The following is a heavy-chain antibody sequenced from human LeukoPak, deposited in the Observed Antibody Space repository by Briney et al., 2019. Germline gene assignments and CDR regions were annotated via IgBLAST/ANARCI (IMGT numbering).Heavy chain of an antibody. CDR3: ARGTRDRFSEWSRDYYMDV. J-gene: IGHJ6*03. D-gene: IGHD3-3*01. V-gene: IGHV1-2*02. CDR2: INPNSGGT. CDR1: GYTFTGYY. Sequence: GASVKVSCKASGYTFTGYYMHWVRQAPGQGLEWMGWINPNSGGTNYAQKFQGRVTMTRDTSISTAYMELSRLRSDDTAVYYCARGTRDRFSEWSRDYYMDVWGKGTTVTVSS.